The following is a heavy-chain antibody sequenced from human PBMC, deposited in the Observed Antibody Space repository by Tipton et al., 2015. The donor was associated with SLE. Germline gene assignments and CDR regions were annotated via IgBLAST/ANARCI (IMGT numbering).Heavy chain of an antibody. J-gene: IGHJ6*02. CDR1: GGSFSDYY. V-gene: IGHV4-34*01. CDR2: ISHSGAT. Sequence: TLSLTCAVYGGSFSDYYWNWIRQPPGKGLEWIGEISHSGATNYNPSLESRVTISVDTPNKLFSLRLRSVTAADTAIYYCAGRPGTGSYMDVWCQGTTVTVSS. D-gene: IGHD3-10*01. CDR3: AGRPGTGSYMDV.